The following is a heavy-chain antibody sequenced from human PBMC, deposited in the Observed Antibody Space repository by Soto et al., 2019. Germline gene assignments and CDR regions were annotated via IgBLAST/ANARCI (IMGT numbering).Heavy chain of an antibody. D-gene: IGHD1-26*01. J-gene: IGHJ5*02. Sequence: QVQLQESGPGLVKPSQTLSLTCTVSGGSISSGGYYWSWIRQHPGKGLEWIWYIYYSGSTYYNPSLKSRVTISVDTSKNQCSLKLSSVTAADTAVYYCARVGFPPSNWFDPWGQGTLVTVSS. CDR1: GGSISSGGYY. V-gene: IGHV4-31*03. CDR2: IYYSGST. CDR3: ARVGFPPSNWFDP.